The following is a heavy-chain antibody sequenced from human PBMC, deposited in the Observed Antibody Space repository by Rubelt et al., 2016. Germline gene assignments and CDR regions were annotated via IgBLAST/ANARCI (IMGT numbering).Heavy chain of an antibody. J-gene: IGHJ4*02. CDR1: GYTFTSYG. V-gene: IGHV1-69*13. CDR2: IIPIFGTA. CDR3: ARGSGSYTFDY. Sequence: QVQLVQSGAEVKKPGASVKVSCKASGYTFTSYGISWVRQAPGKGLEWMGGIIPIFGTANYAQKFQGRVTITADESTSPSYMELSSLRSEDTAVYYCARGSGSYTFDYWGQGTLVTVSS. D-gene: IGHD1-26*01.